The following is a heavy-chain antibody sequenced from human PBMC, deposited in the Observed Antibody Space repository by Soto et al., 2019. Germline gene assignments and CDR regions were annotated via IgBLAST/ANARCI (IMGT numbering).Heavy chain of an antibody. D-gene: IGHD3-10*01. CDR2: IIPIFGTA. V-gene: IGHV1-69*01. Sequence: QVQLVQSGAEVKKPGSSVKVSCKASGGTFSSYAISWVRQAPGQGLEWMGGIIPIFGTANYDQKYQGRVTITADESTCTAHMDLSNLRCEDTAVYYCAGEVDLGWFDPWGQGSLVTVSS. CDR1: GGTFSSYA. J-gene: IGHJ5*02. CDR3: AGEVDLGWFDP.